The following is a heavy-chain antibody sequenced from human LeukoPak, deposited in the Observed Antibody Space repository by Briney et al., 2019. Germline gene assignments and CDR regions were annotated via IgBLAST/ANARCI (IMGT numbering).Heavy chain of an antibody. V-gene: IGHV3-7*05. CDR3: ARGIGWFEY. CDR1: GFTLSDPW. CDR2: INQNGGEK. J-gene: IGHJ5*01. Sequence: GGSLRLSCAASGFTLSDPWMTWVRQAPGKGLEWVANINQNGGEKEYVDSVKGRFTISRDNAKNSLFLQMSRLRAEDTAVYYCARGIGWFEYWGQGTLVTVSS. D-gene: IGHD2-15*01.